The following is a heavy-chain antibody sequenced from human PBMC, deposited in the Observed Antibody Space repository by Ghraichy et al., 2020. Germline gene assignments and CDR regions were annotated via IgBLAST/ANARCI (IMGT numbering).Heavy chain of an antibody. CDR1: GGSFSSYY. D-gene: IGHD4-17*01. CDR2: IYYSGST. Sequence: SQTLSLTYTVSGGSFSSYYWSWIRQPPGKGLEWIGYIYYSGSTNYNPSLKSRVTISVDTSKNQFSLKLSSVTAADTAVYYCARQRYGGYYYGMDVWGQGTTVTVS. CDR3: ARQRYGGYYYGMDV. V-gene: IGHV4-59*01. J-gene: IGHJ6*02.